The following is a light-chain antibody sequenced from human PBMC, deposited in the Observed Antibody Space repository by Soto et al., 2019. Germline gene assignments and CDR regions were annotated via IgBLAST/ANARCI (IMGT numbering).Light chain of an antibody. V-gene: IGKV3-15*01. CDR3: QKCNNWPIT. CDR2: DAS. CDR1: QSVSGD. Sequence: EIVLTQSPATLSVSPGERASLSCRASQSVSGDLAWYHHKPGQAHRLLIYDASTRALDTPARFAGSGAGTEFTLTISSLQSEDFAVYFCQKCNNWPITFGQGKRLEIK. J-gene: IGKJ5*01.